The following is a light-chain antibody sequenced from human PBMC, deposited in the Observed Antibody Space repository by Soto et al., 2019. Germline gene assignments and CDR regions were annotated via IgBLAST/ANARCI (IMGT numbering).Light chain of an antibody. J-gene: IGKJ1*01. CDR2: GAF. CDR1: QSVSSN. CDR3: QQYNDWPLT. Sequence: EIIMTPSPVTLSVPPGARATLSCWASQSVSSNLAWYQQKPGQAPSLLIYGAFTRATGIPARFSGTGSGTEFTLTISSLQSEDFALYYCQQYNDWPLTFGQGTKVDIK. V-gene: IGKV3-15*01.